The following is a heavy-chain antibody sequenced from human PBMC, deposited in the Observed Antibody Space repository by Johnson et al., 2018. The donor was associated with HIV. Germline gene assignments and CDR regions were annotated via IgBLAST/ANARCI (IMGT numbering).Heavy chain of an antibody. V-gene: IGHV3-30*15. J-gene: IGHJ3*02. CDR1: GFTFSSYA. Sequence: QVQLVESGGGVVRPGGSLRLSCAASGFTFSSYAMSWVRQAPGKGLEWVAVLSYDGSNEYYADSVKGRFTISRDNSKNTLYLQMSSLRAGDTAVYYCARGRASWELYDAFEIWGQGTMVIVSS. CDR3: ARGRASWELYDAFEI. CDR2: LSYDGSNE. D-gene: IGHD1-26*01.